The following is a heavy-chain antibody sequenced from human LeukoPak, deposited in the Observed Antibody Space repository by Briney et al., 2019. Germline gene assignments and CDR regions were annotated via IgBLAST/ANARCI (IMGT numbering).Heavy chain of an antibody. Sequence: PGGSLRLSCAASGFIFSSYWMHWGRQLPGKGLVWVSRINSDGNSTTYADSVKGRFTISRDNAKNTLYLQMNSLRAEDTAVYYCVRAAAIAVAGTSLLRYWGQGTLVTVSS. CDR3: VRAAAIAVAGTSLLRY. J-gene: IGHJ4*02. CDR1: GFIFSSYW. V-gene: IGHV3-74*01. D-gene: IGHD6-19*01. CDR2: INSDGNST.